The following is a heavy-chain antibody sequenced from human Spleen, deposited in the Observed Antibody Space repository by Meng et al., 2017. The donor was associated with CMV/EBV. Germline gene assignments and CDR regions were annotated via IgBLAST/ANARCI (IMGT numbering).Heavy chain of an antibody. CDR3: ARVSRHLYYYGMDV. V-gene: IGHV1-2*02. CDR2: INPNSGGT. J-gene: IGHJ6*02. CDR1: GYSFTDYY. Sequence: ASVKVSCKASGYSFTDYYMHWVRQAPGQGLEWMGWINPNSGGTNYAQKFQGRVTMTRDTSISTAYMELSRLRSDDTAVYYCARVSRHLYYYGMDVWGQGTTVTVSS.